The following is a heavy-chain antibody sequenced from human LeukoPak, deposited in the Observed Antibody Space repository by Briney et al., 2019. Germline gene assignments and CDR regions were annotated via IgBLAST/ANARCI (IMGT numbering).Heavy chain of an antibody. V-gene: IGHV4-61*01. Sequence: KPSETLSLTCTVSGGSLSSGSYYWSWIRQPPGKGLEWIGYIYYSGTTNYNPSLKSRVTISVDTSKNQFSLKLSSVTATDTAVYYCATDTSVGPPLDYWGQGTLVTVSS. D-gene: IGHD1-26*01. CDR2: IYYSGTT. J-gene: IGHJ4*02. CDR3: ATDTSVGPPLDY. CDR1: GGSLSSGSYY.